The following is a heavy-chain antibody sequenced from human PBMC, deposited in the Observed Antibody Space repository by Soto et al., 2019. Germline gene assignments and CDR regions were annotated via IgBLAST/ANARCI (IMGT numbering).Heavy chain of an antibody. D-gene: IGHD1-26*01. CDR2: IIPIFGTA. CDR1: GGTFSSYA. CDR3: ARVIVNGMDV. J-gene: IGHJ6*02. V-gene: IGHV1-69*06. Sequence: GASVKVSCKASGGTFSSYAISWVRQAPGQGLEWMGGIIPIFGTANYAQKFQGRVTITADTSTSTAYMELRSLRSDDTAVYYCARVIVNGMDVWGQGTTVTVSS.